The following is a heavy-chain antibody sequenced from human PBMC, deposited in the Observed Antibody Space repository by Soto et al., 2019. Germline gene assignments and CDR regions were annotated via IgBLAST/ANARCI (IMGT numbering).Heavy chain of an antibody. Sequence: QVQLVESGGGVVQPGRSLRLSCAASGFTFSSYGMHWVRQAPGKGLEWVAVIWYDGSNKYYADSVKGRFTISRDNSKNPLYLQMDSLRAEDTAVYYCARDAVENWYFDLWGRGTLVTVSS. V-gene: IGHV3-33*01. CDR3: ARDAVENWYFDL. J-gene: IGHJ2*01. D-gene: IGHD1-1*01. CDR2: IWYDGSNK. CDR1: GFTFSSYG.